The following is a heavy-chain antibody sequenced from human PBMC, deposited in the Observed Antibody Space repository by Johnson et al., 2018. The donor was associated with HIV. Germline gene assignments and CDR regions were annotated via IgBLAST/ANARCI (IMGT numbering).Heavy chain of an antibody. J-gene: IGHJ3*01. D-gene: IGHD3-22*01. Sequence: VQLVESGGSVVRRGGSLRLSCTASGFTFDDYGMRWVRQVPGKGLEWVSGIHWNGDNTGYADSLKGRFTISRDNAKNSLYLQMNSLEAEDTALYYCARFLGYYDSNGYYFGDGFDVWGLGTMVTVSS. CDR1: GFTFDDYG. CDR3: ARFLGYYDSNGYYFGDGFDV. V-gene: IGHV3-20*04. CDR2: IHWNGDNT.